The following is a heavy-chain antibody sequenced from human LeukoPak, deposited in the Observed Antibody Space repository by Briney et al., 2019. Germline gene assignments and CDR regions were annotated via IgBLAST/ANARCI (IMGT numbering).Heavy chain of an antibody. CDR3: ARVGSCSGGSCYGGFDY. D-gene: IGHD2-15*01. V-gene: IGHV4-30-4*08. J-gene: IGHJ4*02. CDR2: SHYSGSA. CDR1: GGSISSGGYY. Sequence: PSETLSLTCTVSGGSISSGGYYWSWIRQHPGKGLEWIGYSHYSGSAYYNPSLKTRVTISVDTSKNQFSLKMSSVTAADTAVYYCARVGSCSGGSCYGGFDYWGQGTLVTVSS.